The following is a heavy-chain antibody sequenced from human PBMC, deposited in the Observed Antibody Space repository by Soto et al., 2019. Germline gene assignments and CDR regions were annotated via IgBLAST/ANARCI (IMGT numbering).Heavy chain of an antibody. CDR3: ARTTAVPNTLRSRYFFDY. J-gene: IGHJ4*02. CDR1: GGSISSYY. V-gene: IGHV4-59*01. Sequence: SETLSLTCTVSGGSISSYYWSWIRQPPGKGLEWIGYTYYSGSTNYNPSLKSRVTISVDLSKNQFSLRLSSVTTADTALYYCARTTAVPNTLRSRYFFDYWGQGTLV. D-gene: IGHD4-17*01. CDR2: TYYSGST.